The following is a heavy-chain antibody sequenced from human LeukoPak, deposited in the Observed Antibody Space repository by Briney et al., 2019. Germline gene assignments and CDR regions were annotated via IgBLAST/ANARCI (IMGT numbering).Heavy chain of an antibody. CDR3: ARDHPSIVAAADYYYMDV. D-gene: IGHD6-13*01. J-gene: IGHJ6*03. V-gene: IGHV6-1*01. Sequence: SQTLSLTCAISGDSVSSNSAAWNWIRQSPSRGLEWLGRTYYRSKWYNDYAVSVKSRITINPDTSKSQFSLQLNSVTPEDTAVYYCARDHPSIVAAADYYYMDVWSKGTTVTVSS. CDR2: TYYRSKWYN. CDR1: GDSVSSNSAA.